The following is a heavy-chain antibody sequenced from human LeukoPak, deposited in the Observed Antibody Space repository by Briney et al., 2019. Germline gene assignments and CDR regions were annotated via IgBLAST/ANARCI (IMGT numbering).Heavy chain of an antibody. CDR1: GGSISSYY. J-gene: IGHJ5*02. CDR3: ARSPTSKLLWFGEPRDWFDP. Sequence: SETLSLTCTVSGGSISSYYWSWIRQPAGKGLEWIGRIYTSGSTIYNPSLKSRVTMSVDTSKNQFSLKLSSVTAADTAVYYCARSPTSKLLWFGEPRDWFDPWGQGTLVTVSS. CDR2: IYTSGST. V-gene: IGHV4-4*07. D-gene: IGHD3-10*01.